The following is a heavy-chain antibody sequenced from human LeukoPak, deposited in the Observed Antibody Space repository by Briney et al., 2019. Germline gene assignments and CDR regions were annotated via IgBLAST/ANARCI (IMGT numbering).Heavy chain of an antibody. D-gene: IGHD3-3*01. CDR1: GFTFSSYG. J-gene: IGHJ6*03. V-gene: IGHV3-30*02. CDR2: IRHDGSNK. CDR3: AKDSASRMITIFGVVTPYYYYYMDV. Sequence: GGSLRLSCTASGFTFSSYGMHWVRQAPGKGLEWVAFIRHDGSNKYYADSVKGRFTISRDNSKNTLYLQMNSLRAEDTAVYYCAKDSASRMITIFGVVTPYYYYYMDVWGKGTTVTVSS.